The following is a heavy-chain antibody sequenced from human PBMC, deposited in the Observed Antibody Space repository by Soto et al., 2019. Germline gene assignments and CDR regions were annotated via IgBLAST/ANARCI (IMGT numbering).Heavy chain of an antibody. V-gene: IGHV4-39*01. CDR2: IYYSGST. CDR3: ARQGKLLRDYGDYGSLDAFDI. Sequence: SETLSLTCTVSGGSISSSSYYWGWIRQPPGKGLEWIGSIYYSGSTYYNPSLKGRVTISVDTSKNQFSLKLSSVTAGDTAVYYCARQGKLLRDYGDYGSLDAFDIWGQGTMVTVSS. D-gene: IGHD4-17*01. J-gene: IGHJ3*02. CDR1: GGSISSSSYY.